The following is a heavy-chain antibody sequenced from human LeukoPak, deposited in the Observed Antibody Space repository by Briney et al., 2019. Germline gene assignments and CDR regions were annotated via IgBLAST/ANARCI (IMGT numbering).Heavy chain of an antibody. V-gene: IGHV4-31*03. Sequence: PSETLSLTCTVSGGSISSGGYYWSWIRQHPGKGLEWIGYIYYSGSTYYNPSLKSRVTISVDTSKNQFSLKLSSVTAADTAVYYCASLYYYDSSGYYAFDYWGQGTLVTVSS. CDR3: ASLYYYDSSGYYAFDY. D-gene: IGHD3-22*01. CDR2: IYYSGST. CDR1: GGSISSGGYY. J-gene: IGHJ4*02.